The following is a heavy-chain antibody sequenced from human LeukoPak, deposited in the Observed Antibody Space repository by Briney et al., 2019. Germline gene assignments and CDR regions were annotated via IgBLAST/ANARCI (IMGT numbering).Heavy chain of an antibody. D-gene: IGHD3-10*01. Sequence: PGGSLRLSCAASGFTFSNYAMSWVRQAPGKGLEWVAVISYDGSNKYYADSVKGRFTISRDNSKNTLYLQMNSLRAEDTAVYYCARDYYGSGSIYYYYYYGMDVWGQGTTVTVSS. CDR2: ISYDGSNK. V-gene: IGHV3-30-3*01. CDR1: GFTFSNYA. CDR3: ARDYYGSGSIYYYYYYGMDV. J-gene: IGHJ6*02.